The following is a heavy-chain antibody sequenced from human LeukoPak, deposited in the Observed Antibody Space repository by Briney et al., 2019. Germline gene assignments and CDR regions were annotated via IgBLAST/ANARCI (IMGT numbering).Heavy chain of an antibody. Sequence: PGGSLRLSCAASGFTFSAYWMSWVRQAPGRGLEWVANINQDESEKNYVDSVKGRFTISRDNAQNSLYLQLNSLRAEGTALYFCARDRGYSNFDYWGQGTLVTVSS. J-gene: IGHJ4*02. CDR2: INQDESEK. CDR1: GFTFSAYW. CDR3: ARDRGYSNFDY. V-gene: IGHV3-7*01. D-gene: IGHD3-10*01.